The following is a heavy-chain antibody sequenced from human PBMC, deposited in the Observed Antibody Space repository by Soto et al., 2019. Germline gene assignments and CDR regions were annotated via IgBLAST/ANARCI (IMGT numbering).Heavy chain of an antibody. CDR3: ARARGYGGNSYYYYGMDV. Sequence: GASVKVSCKASGGTFSSYAISWVRLAPGQGLEWMGGIIPIFGTANYAQKFQGRVTITADESTSTAYMELSSLRSEDTAVYYCARARGYGGNSYYYYGMDVWGQGTTVTVSS. J-gene: IGHJ6*02. D-gene: IGHD2-21*02. CDR2: IIPIFGTA. V-gene: IGHV1-69*13. CDR1: GGTFSSYA.